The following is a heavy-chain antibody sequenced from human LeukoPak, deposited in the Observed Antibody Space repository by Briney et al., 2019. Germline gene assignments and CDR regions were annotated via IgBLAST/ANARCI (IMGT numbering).Heavy chain of an antibody. CDR2: IYHSGST. D-gene: IGHD1-26*01. J-gene: IGHJ5*02. CDR1: GYSISSGYY. V-gene: IGHV4-38-2*02. Sequence: SETLSLTCTVSGYSISSGYYWGWIRQPPGKGLEWIGSIYHSGSTYYNPSLKSRVTISVDTSKNQFSLKLSSVTAADTAVYYCARDPSSGSYLHWFDPWGQGTLVTVSS. CDR3: ARDPSSGSYLHWFDP.